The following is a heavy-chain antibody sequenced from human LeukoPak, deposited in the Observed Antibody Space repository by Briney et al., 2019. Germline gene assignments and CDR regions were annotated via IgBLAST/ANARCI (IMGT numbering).Heavy chain of an antibody. J-gene: IGHJ4*02. D-gene: IGHD4-11*01. CDR2: IYYSGST. Sequence: ASETLSLTCTVSGGSISSGDYYWSWIRQPPGKGLEWIGYIYYSGSTNYNPSLKSRVTISVDTSKNQFSLKLSSVTAADTAVYYCARVDLLHDYSNYVDYWGQGTLVTVSS. CDR1: GGSISSGDYY. V-gene: IGHV4-30-4*01. CDR3: ARVDLLHDYSNYVDY.